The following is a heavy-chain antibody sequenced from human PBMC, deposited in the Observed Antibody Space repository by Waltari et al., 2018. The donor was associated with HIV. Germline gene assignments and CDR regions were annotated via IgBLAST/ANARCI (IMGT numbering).Heavy chain of an antibody. D-gene: IGHD6-13*01. CDR1: GGSISSYY. CDR3: ARDWAAAGRGGNWFDP. Sequence: QVQLQESGPGLVKPSETLSLTCTVSGGSISSYYWSWIRQPPGKGLEWIGYIYYSGSTNYNPSLKSRVTISVDTSKNQFSLKLSSVTAADTAVYYCARDWAAAGRGGNWFDPWGQGTLVTVSS. J-gene: IGHJ5*02. V-gene: IGHV4-59*01. CDR2: IYYSGST.